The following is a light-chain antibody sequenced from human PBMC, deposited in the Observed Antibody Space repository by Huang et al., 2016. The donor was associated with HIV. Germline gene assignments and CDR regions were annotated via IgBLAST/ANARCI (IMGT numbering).Light chain of an antibody. CDR1: RGISDS. CDR2: AAS. CDR3: QQYYGTPYT. J-gene: IGKJ2*01. V-gene: IGKV1-NL1*01. Sequence: DIQVTQSPSSLSASVGYRVTVTCRTSRGISDSLVWYQQKPGRAPKLLVYAASRLESGGPSRCSSSGAGADFTLTINNLQPEDFVTYYCQQYYGTPYTFGQGTKVEIK.